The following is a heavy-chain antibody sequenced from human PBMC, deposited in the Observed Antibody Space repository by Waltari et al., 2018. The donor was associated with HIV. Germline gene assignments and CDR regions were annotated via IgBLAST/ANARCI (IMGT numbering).Heavy chain of an antibody. CDR3: ATTRQWLVHSGLDV. J-gene: IGHJ6*02. CDR2: FDPEDRET. V-gene: IGHV1-24*01. Sequence: QVQLVQSGAEVKTPGASVKVSCKVSGYILTELSIHWVRQAPGEGLEWMGGFDPEDRETIYAQKFQGRVTMTEDTSTDTTYMELSSLRSEDTAVYYCATTRQWLVHSGLDVWGQGTTVTVSS. CDR1: GYILTELS. D-gene: IGHD6-19*01.